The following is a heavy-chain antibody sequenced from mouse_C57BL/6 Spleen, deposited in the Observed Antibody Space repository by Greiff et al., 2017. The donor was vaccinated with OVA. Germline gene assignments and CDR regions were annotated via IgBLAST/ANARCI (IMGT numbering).Heavy chain of an antibody. CDR1: GYSITSGYY. CDR3: ARDYYGSTIDY. CDR2: ISYDGSN. Sequence: VQLQQSGPGLVKPSQSLSLTCSVTGYSITSGYYWNWIRQFPGNKLEWMGYISYDGSNNYNPSLKNRISITRDTSKNQFFLKLNSVTTEDTATYYCARDYYGSTIDYWGQGTTLTVSS. J-gene: IGHJ2*01. D-gene: IGHD1-1*01. V-gene: IGHV3-6*01.